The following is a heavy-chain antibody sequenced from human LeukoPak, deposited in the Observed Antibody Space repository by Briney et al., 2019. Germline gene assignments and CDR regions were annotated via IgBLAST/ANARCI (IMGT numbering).Heavy chain of an antibody. CDR2: IYYSGRT. J-gene: IGHJ4*02. D-gene: IGHD4-17*01. CDR1: GGSICTYY. V-gene: IGHV4-59*01. Sequence: PSETLSLPCTVSGGSICTYYWNWLRQPPGKGLEWIGYIYYSGRTNYNPSLKSRVSILIDTSKNQFSLKLSSVTAADTAFYYCARSDLYGDYPPGNYWGQGTLVAVSS. CDR3: ARSDLYGDYPPGNY.